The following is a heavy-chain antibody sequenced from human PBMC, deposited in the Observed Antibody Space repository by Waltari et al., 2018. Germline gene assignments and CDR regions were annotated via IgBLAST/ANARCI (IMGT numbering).Heavy chain of an antibody. CDR3: ARLPNYDPHMDV. V-gene: IGHV4-59*01. Sequence: QVQLQESGPGLVKPSETLSLTCTVSGGSISSYYWSWIRQPPGKGLERIGYIYYSGSTNYNPSLKSRVTISVDTSKNQFSLKLSAVTAADTAVYYCARLPNYDPHMDVWGKGTTVTVSS. CDR1: GGSISSYY. CDR2: IYYSGST. D-gene: IGHD3-3*01. J-gene: IGHJ6*03.